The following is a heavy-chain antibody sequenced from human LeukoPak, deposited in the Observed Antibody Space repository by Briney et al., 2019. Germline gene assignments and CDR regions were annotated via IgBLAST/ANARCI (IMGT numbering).Heavy chain of an antibody. Sequence: PGGSLRLSCAASGFTFSSYSMNWVRQAPGKGLEWVSYISSSSSTIYYADSVKGRFTISRDNAKNSLYLQMNSLRAEDTAVYYCARALRSIVGATTPPGYWGQGTLVTVSS. CDR2: ISSSSSTI. CDR3: ARALRSIVGATTPPGY. D-gene: IGHD1-26*01. CDR1: GFTFSSYS. V-gene: IGHV3-48*01. J-gene: IGHJ4*02.